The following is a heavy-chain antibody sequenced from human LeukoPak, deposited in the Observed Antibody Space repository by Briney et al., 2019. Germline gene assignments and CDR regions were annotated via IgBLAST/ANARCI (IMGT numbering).Heavy chain of an antibody. CDR2: ISAYNGNT. J-gene: IGHJ4*02. CDR3: AREGYSSGWYYFDY. Sequence: ASVKVSCKASGYTFTSYDISWVRQAPGQGLEWMGWISAYNGNTNYAQKLQGRVTMTTDTSTSTAYMEPRSLRSDDTAVYYCAREGYSSGWYYFDYWGQGTLVTVSS. D-gene: IGHD6-19*01. CDR1: GYTFTSYD. V-gene: IGHV1-18*01.